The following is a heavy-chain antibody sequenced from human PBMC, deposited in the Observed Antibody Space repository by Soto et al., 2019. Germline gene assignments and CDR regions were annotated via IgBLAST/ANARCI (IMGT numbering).Heavy chain of an antibody. CDR3: ARERYYDSSGYWPWFDP. Sequence: SETLSLTCAVSGGSISSGGYSWSWIRQPPGKGLEWIGYIYHSGSTYYNPSLKSRVTISVDRSKNQFSLKLSSVTAADTAVYYCARERYYDSSGYWPWFDPWGQGTLVTVSS. V-gene: IGHV4-30-2*01. CDR2: IYHSGST. J-gene: IGHJ5*02. CDR1: GGSISSGGYS. D-gene: IGHD3-22*01.